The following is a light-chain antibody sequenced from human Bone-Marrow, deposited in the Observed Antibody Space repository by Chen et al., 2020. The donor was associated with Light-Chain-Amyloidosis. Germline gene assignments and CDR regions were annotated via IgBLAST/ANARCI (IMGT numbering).Light chain of an antibody. V-gene: IGLV3-21*02. CDR1: NIGSTS. Sequence: SYVLTQPSSVSVAPGQTATIACGGNNIGSTSVHWYQQTPGLAPLLVVYDDSDRPSGIPERLSDSNSGNTATLTISRVEAGDEADYYCQVWDRSSDRPVFGGGTKLTVL. CDR2: DDS. CDR3: QVWDRSSDRPV. J-gene: IGLJ3*02.